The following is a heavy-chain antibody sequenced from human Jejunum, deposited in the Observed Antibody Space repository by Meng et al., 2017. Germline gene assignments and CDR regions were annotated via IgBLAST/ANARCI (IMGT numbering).Heavy chain of an antibody. CDR1: GFTLTYYW. CDR2: IDQEGREI. J-gene: IGHJ6*02. CDR3: ARLIVSATNWKSDRVWTSYCYGMDV. Sequence: GESLKISCAASGFTLTYYWMSWVRQAPGKGLEWVANIDQEGREINYVDSVKGRFTISRDNAKNSVYLQMNTLKDEDTTVYYFARLIVSATNWKSDRVWTSYCYGMDVWGQGTTVTVSS. V-gene: IGHV3-7*01. D-gene: IGHD1-1*01.